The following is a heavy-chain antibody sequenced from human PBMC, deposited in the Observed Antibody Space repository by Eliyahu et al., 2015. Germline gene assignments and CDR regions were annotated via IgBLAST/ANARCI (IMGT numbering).Heavy chain of an antibody. D-gene: IGHD3-16*01. V-gene: IGHV3-30-3*01. Sequence: QVQLVESGGGVVQPGRSLXLSCAASGFTFSSYAMHWVRQAPGKGLEWVAVISYDGSNKYYADSVKGRFTISRDNSKNTLYLQMNSLRAEDTAVYYCARDTLILWGQGTLVTVSS. CDR1: GFTFSSYA. CDR2: ISYDGSNK. J-gene: IGHJ4*02. CDR3: ARDTLIL.